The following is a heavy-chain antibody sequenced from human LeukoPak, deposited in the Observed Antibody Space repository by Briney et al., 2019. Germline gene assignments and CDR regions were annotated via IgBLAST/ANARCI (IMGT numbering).Heavy chain of an antibody. V-gene: IGHV3-21*01. Sequence: GGSLRLSCAASGFTFSSYSMNWVRQAPGKGLEWVSSISSSSSYIYYADSVKGRFTISRDNAKNSLYLQMNSLRAEDTAVYYCARDDAVAGYWSFDLRGRGTLVTVSS. CDR1: GFTFSSYS. CDR3: ARDDAVAGYWSFDL. J-gene: IGHJ2*01. D-gene: IGHD6-19*01. CDR2: ISSSSSYI.